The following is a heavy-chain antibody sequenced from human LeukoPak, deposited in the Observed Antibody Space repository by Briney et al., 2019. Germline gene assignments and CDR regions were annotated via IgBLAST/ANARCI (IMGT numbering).Heavy chain of an antibody. CDR1: GFTFSSYN. D-gene: IGHD4-23*01. CDR2: ISSSSSYI. Sequence: PGGSLRLSCAASGFTFSSYNMNWVRQAPGKGLEWVSSISSSSSYIYYADSVKGRFTISRDNAKNSLYLQMNSLRAEDTAVYYCARDSESYGGNPGEPYFDYWGQGTLVTVSS. J-gene: IGHJ4*02. V-gene: IGHV3-21*01. CDR3: ARDSESYGGNPGEPYFDY.